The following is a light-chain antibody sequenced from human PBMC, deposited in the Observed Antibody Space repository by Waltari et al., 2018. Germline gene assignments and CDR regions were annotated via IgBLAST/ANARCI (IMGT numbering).Light chain of an antibody. V-gene: IGKV1-5*01. J-gene: IGKJ4*01. Sequence: DIQMPHFPSTLSASVGDRVTITCRASQRISRWLAWYQQKPGKAPKVLIYDASTLESGVPSRFSGSGSGTEFTLAISSLQPDDFATYYCQQYSGYSGPFGGGTKVEIK. CDR2: DAS. CDR1: QRISRW. CDR3: QQYSGYSGP.